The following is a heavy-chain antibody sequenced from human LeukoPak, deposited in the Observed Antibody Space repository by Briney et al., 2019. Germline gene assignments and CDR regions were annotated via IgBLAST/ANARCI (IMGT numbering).Heavy chain of an antibody. CDR3: ARSPYCSSTSCYLEH. D-gene: IGHD2-2*01. J-gene: IGHJ1*01. CDR1: GYTFTSYG. V-gene: IGHV1-18*01. Sequence: ASVKVSCKASGYTFTSYGISWVRQAPGQGLEWMGWISAYNGNTNYAQKLQGRVTMTTDTSTSTAYMELRSLRSDDTAVYYCARSPYCSSTSCYLEHWGQGTLVTVSS. CDR2: ISAYNGNT.